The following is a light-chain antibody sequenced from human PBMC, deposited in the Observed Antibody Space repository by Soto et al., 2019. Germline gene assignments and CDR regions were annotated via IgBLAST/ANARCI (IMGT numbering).Light chain of an antibody. J-gene: IGLJ1*01. V-gene: IGLV2-23*02. CDR2: EVS. CDR1: SSDVGSYNL. Sequence: QSVLTQPASVSGSPGQSITISCTGTSSDVGSYNLVSWYQQHPGKAPKLMIYEVSKRPSGVSNRFSGSKSGNTASLTISGLQAEDEADYYCCSYAGSREVFGPGTKVTVL. CDR3: CSYAGSREV.